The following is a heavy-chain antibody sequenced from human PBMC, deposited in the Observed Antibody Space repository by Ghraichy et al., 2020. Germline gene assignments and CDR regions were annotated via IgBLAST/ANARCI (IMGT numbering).Heavy chain of an antibody. CDR3: ARVMKGDYYYYGMDV. CDR1: GGSISSDY. V-gene: IGHV4-59*01. J-gene: IGHJ6*02. Sequence: ESLNISCTVSGGSISSDYWSWIRQPPGKGLEWIGYIHYSGSTNYNPSLKSRVTISVDTSKNQISLMLSSVTAADTAVYFCARVMKGDYYYYGMDVWGQGTTVTVSS. CDR2: IHYSGST. D-gene: IGHD1-26*01.